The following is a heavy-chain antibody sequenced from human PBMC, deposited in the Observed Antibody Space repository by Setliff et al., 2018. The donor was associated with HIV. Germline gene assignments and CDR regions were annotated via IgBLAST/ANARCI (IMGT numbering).Heavy chain of an antibody. J-gene: IGHJ4*02. CDR3: ARGGEGMALYPDY. CDR1: GYTFSDYY. D-gene: IGHD1-26*01. Sequence: ASVKVSCKASGYTFSDYYLHWVRQAPGQAIEWMGWINPYNGNTKYAQKFQGRVTITADESTSTAYMELSSLRSEDTAVYYCARGGEGMALYPDYWGQGTLVSVSS. V-gene: IGHV1-2*02. CDR2: INPYNGNT.